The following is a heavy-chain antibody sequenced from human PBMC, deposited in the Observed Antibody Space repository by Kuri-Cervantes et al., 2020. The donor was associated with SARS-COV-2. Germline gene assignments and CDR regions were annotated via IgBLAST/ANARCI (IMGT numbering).Heavy chain of an antibody. D-gene: IGHD2/OR15-2a*01. CDR2: IYYNGST. V-gene: IGHV4-38-2*01. J-gene: IGHJ4*02. CDR1: GYSISSGYY. Sequence: ESLKISCAVSGYSISSGYYWGWIRQPPGKGLEWVGYIYYNGSTYYNPSLRSRVIVSVDRSKNQFSLNLNSVTAADTALYYCARGAIDWGQGTLVTVSS. CDR3: ARGAID.